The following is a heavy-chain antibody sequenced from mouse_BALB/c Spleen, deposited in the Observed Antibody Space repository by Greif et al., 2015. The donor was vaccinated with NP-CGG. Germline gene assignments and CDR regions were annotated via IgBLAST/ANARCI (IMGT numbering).Heavy chain of an antibody. CDR3: ARWGTTGRDWYFDV. J-gene: IGHJ1*01. V-gene: IGHV1-9*01. D-gene: IGHD1-1*01. CDR2: ILPGSGST. Sequence: VQLQQSGAELMKPGASVKISCKATGYTFSSYWIEWVKQRPGHGLEWIGEILPGSGSTNYNEKFKGKATFTADTSSNTAYMQLSSLTSEDSAVYYCARWGTTGRDWYFDVWGAGTTVTVSS. CDR1: GYTFSSYW.